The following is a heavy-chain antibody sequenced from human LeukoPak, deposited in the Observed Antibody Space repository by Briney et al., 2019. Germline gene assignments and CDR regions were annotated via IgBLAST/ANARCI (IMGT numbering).Heavy chain of an antibody. CDR1: GFTFSSYE. Sequence: PGGSLRLSCAASGFTFSSYEMNWVRQAPGKGLEWVSYISSSGSTIYYADSVKGRFTISRDNAKNSLYLQMNSLRAEDTAVYYCATFFHCSGGSCYGRWFDPWGQGTLVTVSS. D-gene: IGHD2-15*01. V-gene: IGHV3-48*03. CDR3: ATFFHCSGGSCYGRWFDP. J-gene: IGHJ5*02. CDR2: ISSSGSTI.